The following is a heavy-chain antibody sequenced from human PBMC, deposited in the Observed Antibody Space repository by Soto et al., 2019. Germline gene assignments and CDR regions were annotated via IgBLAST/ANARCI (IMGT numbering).Heavy chain of an antibody. CDR1: GGSISSYY. D-gene: IGHD2-15*01. V-gene: IGHV4-59*01. J-gene: IGHJ5*02. CDR2: IYYSGST. CDR3: AREHGVGWFDP. Sequence: SETLSLTCTVSGGSISSYYWSWIRQPPGKGLEWIGYIYYSGSTNYNPSLKSRVTISVDTSKNQFSLKLSSVTAADTAVYYCAREHGVGWFDPWGQGTLVTVSS.